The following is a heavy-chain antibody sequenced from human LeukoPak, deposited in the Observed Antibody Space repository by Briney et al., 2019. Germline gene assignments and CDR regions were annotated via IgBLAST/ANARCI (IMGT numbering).Heavy chain of an antibody. D-gene: IGHD6-19*01. CDR1: GYTFTSYD. CDR3: AREGISGSNWFDP. V-gene: IGHV1-69*04. CDR2: IIPILGIA. J-gene: IGHJ5*02. Sequence: VASVKVSCKASGYTFTSYDINWVRQATGQGLEWMGRIIPILGIANYAQKFQGRVTITADKSTSTAYMELSSLRSEDTAVYYCAREGISGSNWFDPWGQGTLVTVSS.